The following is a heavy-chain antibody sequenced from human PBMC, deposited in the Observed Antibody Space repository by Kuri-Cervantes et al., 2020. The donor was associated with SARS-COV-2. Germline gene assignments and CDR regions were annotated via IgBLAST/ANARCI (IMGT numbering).Heavy chain of an antibody. J-gene: IGHJ4*02. Sequence: SETLSLTCTVSGGSISSSSYYWSWIRQPPGKGLEWIGYIYYSGSTNYNPSLKSRVTISVDTSKNQFSLKLSSVTAADTAVYYCARTGPAIFGVVINPTFDYWGQGTLVTGSS. CDR1: GGSISSSSYY. CDR2: IYYSGST. CDR3: ARTGPAIFGVVINPTFDY. D-gene: IGHD3-3*01. V-gene: IGHV4-61*01.